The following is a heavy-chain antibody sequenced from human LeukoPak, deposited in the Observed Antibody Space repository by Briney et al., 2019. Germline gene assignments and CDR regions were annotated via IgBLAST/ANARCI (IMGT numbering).Heavy chain of an antibody. J-gene: IGHJ4*02. V-gene: IGHV3-9*01. Sequence: PGGSLRLSCAASGFTFDNYAMHWVRQAPGKGLEWLSIISWNSGYIGYADSVKGRFTISRDNAKKSLDLQMNSLRVEDTAVYYCARGSPYYYDISGYIDYWGQGTLVTVSS. CDR2: ISWNSGYI. D-gene: IGHD3-22*01. CDR1: GFTFDNYA. CDR3: ARGSPYYYDISGYIDY.